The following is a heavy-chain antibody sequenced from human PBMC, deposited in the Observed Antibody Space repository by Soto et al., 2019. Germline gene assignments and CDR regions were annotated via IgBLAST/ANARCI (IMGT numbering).Heavy chain of an antibody. D-gene: IGHD4-4*01. V-gene: IGHV4-39*01. J-gene: IGHJ4*02. Sequence: QLQLQESGPGLVKPSETLSLTCTVSGGSISSSSYYWGWIRQPPGKGLEWIGSIYYSGSTYYNPSLKSRVTISVDTSKNQFSLKLSSVTAADTAVYYCARPVTAVMGHFDYWGQGTLVTVSS. CDR1: GGSISSSSYY. CDR2: IYYSGST. CDR3: ARPVTAVMGHFDY.